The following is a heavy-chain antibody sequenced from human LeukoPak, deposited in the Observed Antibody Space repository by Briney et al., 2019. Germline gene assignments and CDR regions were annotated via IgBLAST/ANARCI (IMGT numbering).Heavy chain of an antibody. D-gene: IGHD3-22*01. V-gene: IGHV1-46*01. J-gene: IGHJ4*02. CDR3: ARGSSYDSSGYPTIDY. Sequence: ASVKVSCKASGYTFTSYYMHWVRQAPGQGLEWMGIINPSGGSTSYAQKFQGRVTMTRDTSTSTVFMELSSLRSADTGVYYCARGSSYDSSGYPTIDYWGQGTLVTVSS. CDR2: INPSGGST. CDR1: GYTFTSYY.